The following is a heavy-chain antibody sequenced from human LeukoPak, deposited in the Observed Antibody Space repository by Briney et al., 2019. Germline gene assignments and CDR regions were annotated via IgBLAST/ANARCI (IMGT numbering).Heavy chain of an antibody. V-gene: IGHV3-64*01. CDR2: ISSHGRTT. CDR3: TRKAAVFFAMDV. CDR1: GFTFDTYA. Sequence: GGSLRLSCAASGFTFDTYAMHWVRQAPGKGLECVAAISSHGRTTYYANSVKGRFAISRDNSKNTLFLQMGSLRDGDMGVYYCTRKAAVFFAMDVWGQGTTVTVSS. J-gene: IGHJ6*02. D-gene: IGHD6-13*01.